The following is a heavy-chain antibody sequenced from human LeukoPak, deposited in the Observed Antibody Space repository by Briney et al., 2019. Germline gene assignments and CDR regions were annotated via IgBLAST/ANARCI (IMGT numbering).Heavy chain of an antibody. CDR1: GGSISSSSYY. Sequence: SETLSLTCTVSGGSISSSSYYWGWIRQPPGKGLEWIGSIYYSGSTYYNPSLKSRVTISVDTSKNQFSLKLSSVTAADTAVYYCARDLRYQLLYDAFDNWGQGTMVTVS. J-gene: IGHJ3*02. D-gene: IGHD2-2*02. CDR2: IYYSGST. CDR3: ARDLRYQLLYDAFDN. V-gene: IGHV4-39*07.